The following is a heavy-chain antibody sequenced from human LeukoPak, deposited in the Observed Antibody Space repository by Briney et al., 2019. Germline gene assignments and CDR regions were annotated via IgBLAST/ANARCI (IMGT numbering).Heavy chain of an antibody. CDR1: GGSISSYY. CDR2: IYYSGST. V-gene: IGHV4-59*08. CDR3: ARLDYDSSENY. D-gene: IGHD3-22*01. J-gene: IGHJ4*02. Sequence: SETLSLTCTVSGGSISSYYWSWIRQPPGKGLEWIGYIYYSGSTNYNPSLKSRVTISVDTSKNQFSLKLSSVTAADTAVYYCARLDYDSSENYWGQGTLVTVSS.